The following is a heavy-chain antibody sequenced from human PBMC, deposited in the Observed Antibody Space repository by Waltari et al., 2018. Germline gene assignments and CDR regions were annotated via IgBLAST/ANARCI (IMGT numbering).Heavy chain of an antibody. J-gene: IGHJ3*02. CDR3: ARVRSSSWTDAFDI. D-gene: IGHD6-13*01. Sequence: QVQLQESGPGLVKPSETLSLTCTVSGGSISSYYWSWIRQPPGKGLEWIGYIYYSGSTNYNPSLKSRVTISVDTSKNQFSLKLSSVTAADTAVYYCARVRSSSWTDAFDIWGQGTMVTVSS. CDR1: GGSISSYY. CDR2: IYYSGST. V-gene: IGHV4-59*01.